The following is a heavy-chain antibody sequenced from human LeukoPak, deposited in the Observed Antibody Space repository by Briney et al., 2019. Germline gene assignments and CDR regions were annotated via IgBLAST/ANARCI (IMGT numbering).Heavy chain of an antibody. CDR3: AKDGVVSITFDY. CDR2: ISGSGGST. J-gene: IGHJ4*02. V-gene: IGHV3-23*01. CDR1: GFTFSSYA. Sequence: GGSLRLSCTASGFTFSSYAMSWVRQAPGKGLEWVSVISGSGGSTYYGDSVKGRFTISRDNSKNTLYLQMNSLRAEDTAVYYCAKDGVVSITFDYWGQGTLVTVSS. D-gene: IGHD3-16*01.